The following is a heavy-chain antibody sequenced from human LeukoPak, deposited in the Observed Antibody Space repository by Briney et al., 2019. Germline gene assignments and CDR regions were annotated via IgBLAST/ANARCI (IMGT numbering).Heavy chain of an antibody. CDR2: ITSSSSYI. J-gene: IGHJ3*02. D-gene: IGHD3-22*01. V-gene: IGHV3-21*01. CDR1: GFIFSSYS. CDR3: ASGYYDNTGYYYDALDI. Sequence: GGSLRLSCAASGFIFSSYSMHWVRQAPGKGLEWVSSITSSSSYIYYADSVKGRFTISRDNAKNSLYLQMNSLRAEDTAVYYCASGYYDNTGYYYDALDIWGQGTMVTVSS.